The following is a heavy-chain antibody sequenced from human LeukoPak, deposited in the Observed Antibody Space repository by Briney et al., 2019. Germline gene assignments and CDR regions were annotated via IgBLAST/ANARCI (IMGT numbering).Heavy chain of an antibody. CDR1: GVTLSSYA. CDR2: IIPIFGTA. CDR3: ARCSSRNWFDP. D-gene: IGHD6-13*01. Sequence: GASAKASCKASGVTLSSYAISSVRQAAGHGLKSMGGIIPIFGTANYAQTCQGRVTITTDESTSTADMELSSLRSEDTAVQYCARCSSRNWFDPWGQGTLVTVSS. V-gene: IGHV1-69*05. J-gene: IGHJ5*02.